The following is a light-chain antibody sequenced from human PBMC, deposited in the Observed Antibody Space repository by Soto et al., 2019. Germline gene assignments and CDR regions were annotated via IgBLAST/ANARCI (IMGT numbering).Light chain of an antibody. CDR1: QGIRNY. V-gene: IGKV1-27*01. Sequence: DIQMTQSPSSLSASVGDRVTITCRASQGIRNYLAWYQQKPGKVPKLLIFAASTLQSGVPSRFSGSGSGTDFTLTISSLQPEDAATYYCQKYNSAPSLTFGGGTKVDIK. CDR2: AAS. J-gene: IGKJ4*01. CDR3: QKYNSAPSLT.